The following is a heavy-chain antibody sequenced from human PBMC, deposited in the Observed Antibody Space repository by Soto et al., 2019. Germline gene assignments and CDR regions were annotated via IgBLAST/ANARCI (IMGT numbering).Heavy chain of an antibody. V-gene: IGHV2-5*02. D-gene: IGHD5-12*01. CDR1: GFSLSTYGMG. CDR2: IYWDDDK. J-gene: IGHJ4*01. Sequence: QITVKESGLTLVKPTETLTLTCTFSGFSLSTYGMGVGWIRQPPGKALEWLALIYWDDDKRYSPSLRSRLTRTKDTSKNQVDLTITSMDPVDTATYYCARLTRGVYDLDRLWEEFDYWGHGTLVTVSS. CDR3: ARLTRGVYDLDRLWEEFDY.